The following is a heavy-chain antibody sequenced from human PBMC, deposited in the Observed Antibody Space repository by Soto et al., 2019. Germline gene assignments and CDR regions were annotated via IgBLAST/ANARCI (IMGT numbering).Heavy chain of an antibody. D-gene: IGHD1-20*01. CDR2: IYPGDSDT. Sequence: AEAMQISCKGSGYTFTDYWIGWVRQLPGKGLEWMGIIYPGDSDTRYSPSFQGHVTITVDKSTSTAYLQRNTLKAPDTAMDYCARHISNFRYYPFAMDFSGQATSLTVSS. J-gene: IGHJ6*02. V-gene: IGHV5-51*01. CDR1: GYTFTDYW. CDR3: ARHISNFRYYPFAMDF.